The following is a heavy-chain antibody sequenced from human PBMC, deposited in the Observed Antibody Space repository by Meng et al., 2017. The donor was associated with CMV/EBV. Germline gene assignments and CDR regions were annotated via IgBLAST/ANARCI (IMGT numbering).Heavy chain of an antibody. CDR2: ISSSGSTI. J-gene: IGHJ6*02. Sequence: GESLKISCAASGFTFSSYEMNWVRQAPGKGLEWVSYISSSGSTIYYADSVKGRFTISRDNAKNSLYLQMNSLRAEDTAVYYCAKRSNGYWDYYYYGMDVWGQGTTVTVSS. D-gene: IGHD3-22*01. CDR3: AKRSNGYWDYYYYGMDV. CDR1: GFTFSSYE. V-gene: IGHV3-48*03.